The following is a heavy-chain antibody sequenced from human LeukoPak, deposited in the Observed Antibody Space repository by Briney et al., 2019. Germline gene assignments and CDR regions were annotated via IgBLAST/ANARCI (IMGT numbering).Heavy chain of an antibody. J-gene: IGHJ4*02. CDR3: ARVNYDSSGYRVDFDY. CDR2: IFYSGST. V-gene: IGHV4-39*07. CDR1: PGSISSSSYY. Sequence: PSETLSLTCTVSPGSISSSSYYWGWIRQPPGKGLEWIGTIFYSGSTYYNPSLKSRVTISVDTSKNQFSLKLSSVTAADTAVYYCARVNYDSSGYRVDFDYWGQGTLVTVSS. D-gene: IGHD3-22*01.